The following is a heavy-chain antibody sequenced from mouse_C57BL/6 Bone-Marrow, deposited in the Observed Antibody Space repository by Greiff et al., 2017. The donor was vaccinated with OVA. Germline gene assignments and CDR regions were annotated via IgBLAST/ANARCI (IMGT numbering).Heavy chain of an antibody. V-gene: IGHV1-80*01. D-gene: IGHD1-1*01. J-gene: IGHJ3*01. Sequence: QVQLKESGAELVKPGDSVTISCKASGYAFSSYWLNWVKQRPGKGLEWFGQIYPGDGDTNYNGKFKGKATLTADKSSSTAYMQLSSLTSEDSAVYFCARGILRVGFAYWGQGTLVTVSA. CDR1: GYAFSSYW. CDR2: IYPGDGDT. CDR3: ARGILRVGFAY.